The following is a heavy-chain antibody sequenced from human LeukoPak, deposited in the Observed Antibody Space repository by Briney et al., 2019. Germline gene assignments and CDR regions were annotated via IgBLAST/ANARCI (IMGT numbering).Heavy chain of an antibody. Sequence: PGGSLRLSCSASGFTFSSYAMHWVRQAPGKGLEYVSAISSNGGSTYYADSVKGRFTISRDNSKNTLYLQMSSLRAEDTAVYYCVKDGRGEDYSDYDDAFDIWGQGTMVTVSS. V-gene: IGHV3-64D*09. D-gene: IGHD4-11*01. CDR3: VKDGRGEDYSDYDDAFDI. J-gene: IGHJ3*02. CDR1: GFTFSSYA. CDR2: ISSNGGST.